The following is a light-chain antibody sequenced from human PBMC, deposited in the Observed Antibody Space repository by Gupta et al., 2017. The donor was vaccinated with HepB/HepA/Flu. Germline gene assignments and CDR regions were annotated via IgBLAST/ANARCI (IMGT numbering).Light chain of an antibody. CDR1: QSVSSN. CDR2: DAS. J-gene: IGKJ1*01. CDR3: QQDSHLWT. V-gene: IGKV3-15*01. Sequence: EIVMTQSPATLSVSPGERATLSCRASQSVSSNLAWYQRRPGQAPRLLIYDASTRATGIPARFSGSGSGTDFTLTISSLQSEDFAVYYWQQDSHLWTFGQGTKVEIK.